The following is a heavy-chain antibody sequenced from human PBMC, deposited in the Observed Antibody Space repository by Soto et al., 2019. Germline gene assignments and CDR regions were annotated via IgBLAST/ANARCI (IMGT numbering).Heavy chain of an antibody. Sequence: QVQLVQSGAEVKKPGASVKVSCKASGYTFTGYYMHWVRQAPGQGLEWMGWINPNSGGTNYAQKFQGRVTMTRDTSISTAYMELSRLRSDDTAVYYCARDVGRGYYYYYGMDVWGQGTTVTVSS. J-gene: IGHJ6*02. CDR2: INPNSGGT. CDR3: ARDVGRGYYYYYGMDV. CDR1: GYTFTGYY. V-gene: IGHV1-2*02. D-gene: IGHD3-16*01.